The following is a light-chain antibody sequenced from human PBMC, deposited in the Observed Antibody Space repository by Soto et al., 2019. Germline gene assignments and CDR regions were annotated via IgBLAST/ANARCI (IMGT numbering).Light chain of an antibody. CDR1: QSLSSN. V-gene: IGKV3-15*01. CDR3: QQYNNWPTWT. Sequence: GMTQSASTVSVSTGERATLSCRASQSLSSNLAWYQQKPGQAPRLLIYGASTRATGIPARFSGSGSGTEFTLTISSLQSEDFAVYYCQQYNNWPTWTFGQGTKVDI. J-gene: IGKJ1*01. CDR2: GAS.